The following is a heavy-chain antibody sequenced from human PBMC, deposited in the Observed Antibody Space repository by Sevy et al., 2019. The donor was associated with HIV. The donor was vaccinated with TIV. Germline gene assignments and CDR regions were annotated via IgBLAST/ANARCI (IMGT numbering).Heavy chain of an antibody. CDR3: TTLWGLQGDS. J-gene: IGHJ4*02. D-gene: IGHD1-26*01. CDR1: GLTFSNAW. Sequence: GGSLRLSCAVSGLTFSNAWMSWVRQAPGMGLEWVGRIKSKTDGGTTDYAAPVKGRFTISRDDSKNTLYLQMNSLKTEDTAVYFCTTLWGLQGDSWGQGTLVTVSS. V-gene: IGHV3-15*01. CDR2: IKSKTDGGTT.